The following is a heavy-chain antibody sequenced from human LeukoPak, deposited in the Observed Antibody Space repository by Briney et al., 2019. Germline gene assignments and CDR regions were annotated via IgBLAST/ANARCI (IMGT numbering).Heavy chain of an antibody. J-gene: IGHJ6*03. CDR3: ARDRSDGNYYMVV. CDR2: IHGGGST. CDR1: GFSFSDYW. V-gene: IGHV3-53*01. D-gene: IGHD5-24*01. Sequence: GGSLRLSCAASGFSFSDYWMSWVRQAPGKGLEWVSVIHGGGSTSYADSVKGRFTISRDKSKNTLYLQMNSLRADDTAVYYCARDRSDGNYYMVVWGKGTTVIVSS.